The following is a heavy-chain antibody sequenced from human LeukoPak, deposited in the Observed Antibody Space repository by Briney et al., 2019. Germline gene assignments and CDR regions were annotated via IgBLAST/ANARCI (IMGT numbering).Heavy chain of an antibody. CDR3: ARDRVALHGDYYFDY. Sequence: SETLSLTCTVSGGSISSYYWSWIRQPAGKGLEWIGRIYTSGSTNYNPSLKSRVTMSVDTSKNQFSLKLSSVTAADTAVYYCARDRVALHGDYYFDYWGQGTLVTVSS. CDR1: GGSISSYY. CDR2: IYTSGST. J-gene: IGHJ4*02. D-gene: IGHD4-17*01. V-gene: IGHV4-4*07.